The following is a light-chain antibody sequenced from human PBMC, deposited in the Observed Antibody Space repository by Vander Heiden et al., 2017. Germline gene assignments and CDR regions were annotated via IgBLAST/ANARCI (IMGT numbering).Light chain of an antibody. CDR2: DVN. V-gene: IGLV2-14*01. CDR1: SGDIGSYHY. CDR3: CSYTSRSTLYV. J-gene: IGLJ1*01. Sequence: SALTPPASLAWSPGPSITISCTGSSGDIGSYHYVSWYQQHPGKAPKVIIYDVNHRPSGISNRFSGSRSGNTASLTISGLQAEDEADYYCCSYTSRSTLYVFGTGTKVTVL.